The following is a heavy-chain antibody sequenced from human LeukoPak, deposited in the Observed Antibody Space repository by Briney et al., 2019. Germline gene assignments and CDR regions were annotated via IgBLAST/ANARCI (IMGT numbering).Heavy chain of an antibody. V-gene: IGHV4-34*01. CDR1: GGSFSGYY. J-gene: IGHJ4*02. CDR3: ARTGYSSGSY. D-gene: IGHD6-19*01. Sequence: PSETLSLTCAVYGGSFSGYYWSWIRQPPGKGLEWIGEINHSGSTNYNPSLKSRVTISVDTSKNQFSLKLSSVTAADTAVYYCARTGYSSGSYWGQGTLVTVSS. CDR2: INHSGST.